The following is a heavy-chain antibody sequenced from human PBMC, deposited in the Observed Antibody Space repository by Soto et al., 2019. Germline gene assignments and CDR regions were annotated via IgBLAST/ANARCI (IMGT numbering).Heavy chain of an antibody. CDR3: AHRRIVDGVWYTFES. J-gene: IGHJ5*01. D-gene: IGHD2-8*01. CDR1: GFSLNTYGMA. CDR2: AYWDDDK. V-gene: IGHV2-5*02. Sequence: QITLKESGPTLVKPTQTLTLTCTFSGFSLNTYGMAVGWIRQSPGKALEWLALAYWDDDKHYSPSLQSRLTITKYPSQIQVVLTMTNMDPVDTGPDSCAHRRIVDGVWYTFESWGQGTLVTVSS.